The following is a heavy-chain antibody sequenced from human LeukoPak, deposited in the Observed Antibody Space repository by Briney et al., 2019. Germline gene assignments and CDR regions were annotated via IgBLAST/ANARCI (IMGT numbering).Heavy chain of an antibody. V-gene: IGHV4-34*01. J-gene: IGHJ6*03. CDR3: AGQYYYGSGSYYYYYYMDV. CDR2: INHSGST. CDR1: GGSFSGYY. D-gene: IGHD3-10*01. Sequence: PSETLSLTCAVYGGSFSGYYWSWIRQPPGKGLEWIGEINHSGSTNYNPSLKSRVTISVDTSKNQFSLKLSSVTAADTAVYYCAGQYYYGSGSYYYYYYMDVWGKGTTVTISS.